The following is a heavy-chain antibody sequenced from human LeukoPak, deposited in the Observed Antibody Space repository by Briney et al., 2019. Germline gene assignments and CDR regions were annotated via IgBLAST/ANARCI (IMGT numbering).Heavy chain of an antibody. CDR2: INPSGGST. J-gene: IGHJ5*02. CDR3: AREVLGIAAAGSNWFDP. Sequence: ASVKVSCKASGYTFTSYYMHWVRQAPGQGLEWMGIINPSGGSTSYAQTFQGRVTMTRDTSTSTVYMELSSLRSEDTAVYYCAREVLGIAAAGSNWFDPWGQGTLVTVSS. V-gene: IGHV1-46*01. CDR1: GYTFTSYY. D-gene: IGHD6-13*01.